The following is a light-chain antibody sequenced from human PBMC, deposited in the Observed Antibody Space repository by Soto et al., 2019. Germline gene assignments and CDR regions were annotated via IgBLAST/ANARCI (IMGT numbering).Light chain of an antibody. J-gene: IGKJ3*01. CDR1: QGISNY. Sequence: DIQMTQSPSAMSASVGDRVTITCRASQGISNYLAWFQQKPGKVPKRLIYAASSLQSGVPSRFSGSGSGTKFPHKISTLHLKDFATYSCLKQNSYPFPSGPGTKVDIK. V-gene: IGKV1-17*03. CDR2: AAS. CDR3: LKQNSYPFP.